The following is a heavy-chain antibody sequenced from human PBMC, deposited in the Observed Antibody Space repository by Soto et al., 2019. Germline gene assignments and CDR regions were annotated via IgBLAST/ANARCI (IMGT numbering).Heavy chain of an antibody. CDR1: GYSISSGYH. CDR3: ARQDRVVAEGRWFDP. CDR2: VHYSGDT. V-gene: IGHV4-38-2*02. D-gene: IGHD2-15*01. Sequence: SETLSLTCTVSGYSISSGYHWAWIRQPPGKGLEWLGSVHYSGDTYYNPSLKSRLTISVDKSKNQFSLNLSSVTAADTAVYYCARQDRVVAEGRWFDPWGQGTLVTVS. J-gene: IGHJ5*02.